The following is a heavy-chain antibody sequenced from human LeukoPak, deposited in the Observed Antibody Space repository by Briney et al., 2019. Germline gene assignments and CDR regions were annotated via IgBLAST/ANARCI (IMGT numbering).Heavy chain of an antibody. CDR1: GGSFSGYY. CDR3: ARGKAARRFDY. D-gene: IGHD6-6*01. CDR2: INHSGST. V-gene: IGHV4-34*01. J-gene: IGHJ4*02. Sequence: SETLSLTCAVYGGSFSGYYWSWIRQPPGKGLEWTGEINHSGSTNYNPSLKSRVTISVDTSKNQFSLKLSSVTAADTAVYYCARGKAARRFDYWGQGTLVTVSS.